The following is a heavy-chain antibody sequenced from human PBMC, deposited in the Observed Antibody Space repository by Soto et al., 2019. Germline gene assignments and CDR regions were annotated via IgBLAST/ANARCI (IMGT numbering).Heavy chain of an antibody. Sequence: QVQLQESGPGLVKPSGTLSLICDVSGGSIHSSYWWSWVRQPPGRRLEWIGEIFHLGGATYNPSFESRVTISVDKAKNQFYPKLTSVTAADSAIYFCARSFDYWGPGILVTVSS. CDR1: GGSIHSSYW. V-gene: IGHV4-4*02. CDR3: ARSFDY. CDR2: IFHLGGA. J-gene: IGHJ4*02.